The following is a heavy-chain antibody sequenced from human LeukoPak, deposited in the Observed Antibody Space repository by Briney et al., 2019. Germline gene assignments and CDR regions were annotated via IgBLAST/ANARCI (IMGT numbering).Heavy chain of an antibody. CDR2: ITSSSSSI. J-gene: IGHJ4*02. CDR1: GFTFSIYT. CDR3: ARDLAWGAY. D-gene: IGHD4/OR15-4a*01. Sequence: PGRSLRLSCVASGFTFSIYTMSWVRQAPGKGLEWVSSITSSSSSIYSADSVKGRLTISRDNAKNSLYLEMNSLRDEDTAVYYCARDLAWGAYWGQGTLVTVSS. V-gene: IGHV3-21*01.